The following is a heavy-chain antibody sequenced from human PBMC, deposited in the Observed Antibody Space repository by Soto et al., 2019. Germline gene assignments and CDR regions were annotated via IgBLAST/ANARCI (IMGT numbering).Heavy chain of an antibody. V-gene: IGHV3-23*01. D-gene: IGHD1-26*01. Sequence: AGGSLRLSCAASGFTFSSYAMSWVRQAPGKGLEWVSTFSGGGGNTYYADSVKGRFTISRDISKNTLYLQMNSLRAEDTAVYYCAKYSPSGSYFTYWGQGTLVTVSS. J-gene: IGHJ4*02. CDR1: GFTFSSYA. CDR3: AKYSPSGSYFTY. CDR2: FSGGGGNT.